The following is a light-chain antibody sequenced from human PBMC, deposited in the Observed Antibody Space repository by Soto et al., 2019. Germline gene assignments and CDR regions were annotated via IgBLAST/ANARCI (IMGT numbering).Light chain of an antibody. V-gene: IGLV2-8*01. J-gene: IGLJ2*01. CDR2: EVS. CDR3: SSYAGSNNLL. Sequence: QSVLTQPPSASGSPGQSVTISCTGTSSDVGGYNYVSWYQQHPGKAPKLMIYEVSKRPSGVPGRFSGSKSGNTASLTVSGLQAEDEADYYCSSYAGSNNLLFGGGTKLTVL. CDR1: SSDVGGYNY.